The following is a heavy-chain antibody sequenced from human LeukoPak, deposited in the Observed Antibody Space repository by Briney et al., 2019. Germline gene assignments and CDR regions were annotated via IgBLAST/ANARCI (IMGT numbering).Heavy chain of an antibody. D-gene: IGHD3-9*01. J-gene: IGHJ6*04. Sequence: GGSLRLSCAASGFTFSSYAMSWVRQAPGKGLEWVSAISGSGGSTYYADSVKGRFTISRDNSKNTLYLQMNSLRAEDTAVYYCAKDRVLRCFDWLPDYYYYGMDVWGKGTTVTVSS. CDR3: AKDRVLRCFDWLPDYYYYGMDV. CDR1: GFTFSSYA. CDR2: ISGSGGST. V-gene: IGHV3-23*01.